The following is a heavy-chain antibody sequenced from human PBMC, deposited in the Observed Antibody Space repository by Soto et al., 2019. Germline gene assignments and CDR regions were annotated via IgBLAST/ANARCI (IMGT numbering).Heavy chain of an antibody. V-gene: IGHV1-69*14. CDR1: GGTFSSYA. Sequence: QVQLVQSGAEVKKPGSSVKVSCKASGGTFSSYAISWVRQAPGQGLGWVGGIIPIFGTANYAQKFQGRVTITADNYKSTAYMELRSLKSEDTAVYYCARDHGDHYDGGMAVWGKGTTFSVSS. CDR3: ARDHGDHYDGGMAV. D-gene: IGHD4-17*01. J-gene: IGHJ6*04. CDR2: IIPIFGTA.